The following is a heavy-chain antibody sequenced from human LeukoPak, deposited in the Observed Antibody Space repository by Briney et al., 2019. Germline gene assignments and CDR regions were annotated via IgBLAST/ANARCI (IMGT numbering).Heavy chain of an antibody. CDR1: GFNFTNYN. CDR3: ARDLAWDAFDI. Sequence: GGSLRLSCAASGFNFTNYNMNWVRQAPGKGLEWVSSIHSSSGSIYYADSLKGRFTISRDNAKNSLYPQMNSLRAEDTAVYYCARDLAWDAFDIWGQGTMVTVCS. CDR2: IHSSSGSI. J-gene: IGHJ3*02. V-gene: IGHV3-21*01.